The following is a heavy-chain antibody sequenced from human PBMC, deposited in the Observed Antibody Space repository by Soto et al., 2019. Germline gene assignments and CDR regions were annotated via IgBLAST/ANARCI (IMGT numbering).Heavy chain of an antibody. J-gene: IGHJ5*02. CDR1: GGSFSDYY. CDR3: AMKPTRGASAWLDP. Sequence: QVQLQQWGSGLLKPSETLSLTCAIYGGSFSDYYWHWIRQSPGKGLEWIGEIHLSGRVNFTPSLKSRTSLSMDTSRNQFFLTLRSVTAADTAVYFCAMKPTRGASAWLDPWGRGHLVTVSS. V-gene: IGHV4-34*01. D-gene: IGHD1-26*01. CDR2: IHLSGRV.